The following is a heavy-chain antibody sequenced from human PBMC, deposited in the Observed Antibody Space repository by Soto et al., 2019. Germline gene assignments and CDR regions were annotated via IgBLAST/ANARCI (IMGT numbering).Heavy chain of an antibody. CDR3: ATNPSGGSWRGWFDP. CDR1: GASVSSGSHY. D-gene: IGHD2-15*01. Sequence: QVQLQESGPGLVKPSETLSLTCTVSGASVSSGSHYWSWMRQSPGMGLEWIGYIYYSGGTSYSPSLKSLVTISKDTSKNRSSLNLNSVAAADTAVYYCATNPSGGSWRGWFDPWGQGTLVTVSS. CDR2: IYYSGGT. J-gene: IGHJ5*02. V-gene: IGHV4-61*01.